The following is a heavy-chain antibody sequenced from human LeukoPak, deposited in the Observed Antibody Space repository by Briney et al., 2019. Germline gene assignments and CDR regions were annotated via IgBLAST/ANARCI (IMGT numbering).Heavy chain of an antibody. J-gene: IGHJ5*02. CDR2: INPNSGDT. D-gene: IGHD6-13*01. CDR3: ARDRAAAANWFDP. Sequence: ASVKVSCKTSGYTFTGYYMHWVRQAPGQGLEWMGRINPNSGDTNYAQKLQGRVTMTTDTSTSTAYMELRSLRSDDTAVYYCARDRAAAANWFDPWGQGTLVTVSS. CDR1: GYTFTGYY. V-gene: IGHV1-2*06.